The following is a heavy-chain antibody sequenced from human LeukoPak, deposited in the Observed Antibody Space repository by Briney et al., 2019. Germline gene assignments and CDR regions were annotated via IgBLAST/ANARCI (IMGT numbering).Heavy chain of an antibody. D-gene: IGHD3-10*01. CDR3: ARRQASLWFGESRLDY. V-gene: IGHV4-34*01. Sequence: NPSETLSLTCAVYGGSFSGYYWSWIRQPPGKGLEWIGEINHSGSTNYNPSLKSRVTISVDTPKNQFSLKLSSVTAADTAVYYCARRQASLWFGESRLDYWGQGTLVTVSS. CDR2: INHSGST. CDR1: GGSFSGYY. J-gene: IGHJ4*02.